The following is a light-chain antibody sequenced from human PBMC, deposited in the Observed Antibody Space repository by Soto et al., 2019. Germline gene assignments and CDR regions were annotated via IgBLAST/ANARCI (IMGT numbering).Light chain of an antibody. CDR2: AAS. Sequence: EIVLTQSPGTLSLSPGERATLSCRASQSVSPNLAWYQQKPGQAPRLLIYAASTRATGIPARFSGSGSGTEFTLTINSLQSEDFAVYYCQQYNNWPRTFGQGTKVDIK. CDR3: QQYNNWPRT. V-gene: IGKV3-15*01. J-gene: IGKJ1*01. CDR1: QSVSPN.